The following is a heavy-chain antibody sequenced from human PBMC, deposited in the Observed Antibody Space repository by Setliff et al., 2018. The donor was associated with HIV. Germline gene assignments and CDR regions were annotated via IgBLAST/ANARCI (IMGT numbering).Heavy chain of an antibody. J-gene: IGHJ4*02. CDR2: IIPLFGTS. Sequence: SVKVSCKASGGTFNNYAISWVRQAPGQGLEWVGGIIPLFGTSNYALKFQGRVTITANESTNAAHMELSSLRSVDTAMYYCATVFYYDSESFSLDYWGQGMLVTVS. D-gene: IGHD3-10*01. CDR3: ATVFYYDSESFSLDY. V-gene: IGHV1-69*13. CDR1: GGTFNNYA.